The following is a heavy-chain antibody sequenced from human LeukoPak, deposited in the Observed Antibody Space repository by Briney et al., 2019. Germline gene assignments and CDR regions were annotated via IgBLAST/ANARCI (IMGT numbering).Heavy chain of an antibody. CDR2: IHYSGST. CDR3: ARVGSSGWYFFDY. V-gene: IGHV4-59*01. CDR1: GGSISSYY. Sequence: SETLSLTCTVSGGSISSYYWSWIRQPPGKGLEWIGYIHYSGSTDYNPSLKSRVTISIDTSKNQFSLKLSSVTAADTAVYYCARVGSSGWYFFDYWGQGTLVTVSS. J-gene: IGHJ4*02. D-gene: IGHD6-19*01.